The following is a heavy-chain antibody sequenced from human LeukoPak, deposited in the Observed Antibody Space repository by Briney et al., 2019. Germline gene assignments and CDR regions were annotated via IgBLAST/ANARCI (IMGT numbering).Heavy chain of an antibody. CDR1: GFTVSSNY. CDR3: AGGTYYYASGSYYFSY. D-gene: IGHD3-10*01. J-gene: IGHJ4*02. V-gene: IGHV3-66*01. CDR2: IYSGGST. Sequence: GGSLRLSCAASGFTVSSNYMSWVRQAPGKGLEWVSFIYSGGSTDYADSVKGRFTISRDNSKNTLYLQMNSLRAEDTAVYYCAGGTYYYASGSYYFSYWGQGTLVTVSS.